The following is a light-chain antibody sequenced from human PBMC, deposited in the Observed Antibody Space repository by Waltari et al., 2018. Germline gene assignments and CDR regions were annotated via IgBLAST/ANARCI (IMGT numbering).Light chain of an antibody. V-gene: IGKV2-28*01. J-gene: IGKJ4*01. CDR3: MQSLQTPLT. CDR2: WGS. Sequence: DIVMTQSPLSLPVTPGEPASISCRSSQSLRHSNGINYLDWYLQKPGQSPQLLIYWGSDRASGVPDRFTGSGSGTDFTLKISRVEAEDVGVYYCMQSLQTPLTFGGGT. CDR1: QSLRHSNGINY.